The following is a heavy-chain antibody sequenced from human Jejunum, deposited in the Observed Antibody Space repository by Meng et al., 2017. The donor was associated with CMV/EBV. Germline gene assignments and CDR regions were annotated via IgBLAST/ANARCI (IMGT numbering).Heavy chain of an antibody. CDR3: ARTQDCTSTSCYTGFDP. Sequence: ISNGDYYWSWIRQPPGKGLEWIGFIYHTGRTYYNPSLKSRVTISVDTSKNQFSLRQSSLTAADTAVYYCARTQDCTSTSCYTGFDPWGQGTLVTVPQ. CDR1: ISNGDYY. V-gene: IGHV4-30-4*08. J-gene: IGHJ5*02. CDR2: IYHTGRT. D-gene: IGHD2-2*01.